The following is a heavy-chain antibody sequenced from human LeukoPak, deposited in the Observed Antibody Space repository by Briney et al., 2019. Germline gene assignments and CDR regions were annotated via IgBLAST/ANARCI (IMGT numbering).Heavy chain of an antibody. Sequence: NSSETLSLTCTVSADSITISNYYWAWIRQPPGKGLDWIGSIYHTGSTYYSPSLKSRVTISVDTSKNQVSLRVTSVTAADTAIYYCARVAPSTTFGVVTHRIFDYWGQGTLVTVSS. CDR1: ADSITISNYY. CDR3: ARVAPSTTFGVVTHRIFDY. D-gene: IGHD3-3*01. V-gene: IGHV4-39*07. J-gene: IGHJ4*02. CDR2: IYHTGST.